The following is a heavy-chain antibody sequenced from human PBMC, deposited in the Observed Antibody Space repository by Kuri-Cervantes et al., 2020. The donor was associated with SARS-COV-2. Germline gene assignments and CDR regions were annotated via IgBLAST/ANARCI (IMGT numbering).Heavy chain of an antibody. CDR2: ISWDGGST. CDR1: GFTFDDYT. CDR3: ARDRGGAFDI. V-gene: IGHV3-43*01. Sequence: GESLKISCAASGFTFDDYTMHWVRQAPGKGLEWVSLISWDGGSTYYVDSVKGRFTISRDNAKNSLYLQMNSLRAEDTAVYYCARDRGGAFDIWGQGTMVTVSS. J-gene: IGHJ3*02.